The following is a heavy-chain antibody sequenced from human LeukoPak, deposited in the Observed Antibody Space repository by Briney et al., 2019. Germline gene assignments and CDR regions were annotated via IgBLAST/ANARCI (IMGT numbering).Heavy chain of an antibody. D-gene: IGHD3-10*01. CDR1: GGSFSGYY. Sequence: SETLSLTCAVYGGSFSGYYWSWIRQPPGKGLEWIGEINHSGSTNYNPSLKSRVTISVDTSKNQFSLKLSSETAADTAVYYCARESPPHGHGSGSYMCYFDYWGQGTLVTVSS. CDR2: INHSGST. J-gene: IGHJ4*02. CDR3: ARESPPHGHGSGSYMCYFDY. V-gene: IGHV4-34*01.